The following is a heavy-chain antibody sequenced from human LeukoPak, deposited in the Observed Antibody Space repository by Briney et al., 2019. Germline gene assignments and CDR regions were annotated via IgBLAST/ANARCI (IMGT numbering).Heavy chain of an antibody. CDR2: INSDGSST. Sequence: GGSLRLSCEASGFTFSSYWMHWVRQAPGKGLVWVSRINSDGSSTSYADSVKGRFTISRDNAKNTLYLQMNSLRAEDTAVYYCARVGSTSMLSFDIWGQGTMVTVSS. V-gene: IGHV3-74*01. D-gene: IGHD2-2*01. CDR3: ARVGSTSMLSFDI. J-gene: IGHJ3*02. CDR1: GFTFSSYW.